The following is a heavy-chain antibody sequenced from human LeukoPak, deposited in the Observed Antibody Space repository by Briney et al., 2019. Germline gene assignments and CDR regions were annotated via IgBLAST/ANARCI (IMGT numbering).Heavy chain of an antibody. CDR3: AREIEYSSSSVFDY. CDR1: GFTYSSYW. J-gene: IGHJ4*02. Sequence: PGGSLRLSCAASGFTYSSYWMHWVRQAPGKGLVWVSRIKNDGSSTTYADSVKGRFTISIDNAKNTLYLQMNSLRAEDTAVYYCAREIEYSSSSVFDYWGQGTLVTVSS. V-gene: IGHV3-74*01. D-gene: IGHD6-6*01. CDR2: IKNDGSST.